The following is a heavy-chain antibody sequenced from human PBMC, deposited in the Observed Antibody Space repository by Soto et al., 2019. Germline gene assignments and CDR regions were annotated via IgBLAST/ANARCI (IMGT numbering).Heavy chain of an antibody. CDR2: ISGSGGST. J-gene: IGHJ4*02. CDR1: GFTFSSYA. D-gene: IGHD2-2*02. Sequence: GGSLRLSCAASGFTFSSYAVSWVRQAPGKGLEWVSAISGSGGSTYYADSVKGRFTISRDNSKNTLYLQMNSLRAEDTAVYYCAKGDLEVVVPAAIAYWGQGTLVTVSS. CDR3: AKGDLEVVVPAAIAY. V-gene: IGHV3-23*01.